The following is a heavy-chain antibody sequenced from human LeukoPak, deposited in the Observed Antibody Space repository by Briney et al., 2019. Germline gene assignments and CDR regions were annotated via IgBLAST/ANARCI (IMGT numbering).Heavy chain of an antibody. CDR3: ARGLAYCSSTSCRAGYGY. CDR2: INHSGST. V-gene: IGHV4-34*01. J-gene: IGHJ4*02. CDR1: GFTFSSYS. D-gene: IGHD2-2*01. Sequence: GSLRLSCAASGFTFSSYSMNWVRQAPGKGLEWIGEINHSGSTNYNPSLKSRVTISVDTSKNQFSLKLSSVTATDTAVYYCARGLAYCSSTSCRAGYGYWGQGTLVTVSS.